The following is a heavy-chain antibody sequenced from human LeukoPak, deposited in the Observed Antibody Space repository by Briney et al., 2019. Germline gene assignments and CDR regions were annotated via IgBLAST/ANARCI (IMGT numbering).Heavy chain of an antibody. Sequence: GGSLRLSCAASGFTFSSYEMNWVRQAPGKGLEWVSYISSSGSTIYYADSVKGRFTISRDNAENSLYLQMNSLRAEDTAVYYCARDRSGYHYYGMDVWGQGTTVTVSS. CDR1: GFTFSSYE. CDR3: ARDRSGYHYYGMDV. CDR2: ISSSGSTI. V-gene: IGHV3-48*03. D-gene: IGHD1-26*01. J-gene: IGHJ6*02.